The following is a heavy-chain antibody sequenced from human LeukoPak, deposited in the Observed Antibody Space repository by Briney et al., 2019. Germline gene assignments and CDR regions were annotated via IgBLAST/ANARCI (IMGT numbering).Heavy chain of an antibody. CDR2: ISYDGSRK. D-gene: IGHD3-22*01. V-gene: IGHV3-30-3*01. CDR3: ARAILVVITEIDY. J-gene: IGHJ4*02. CDR1: GFTFSSHA. Sequence: PGGSLRLSCAASGFTFSSHAMHWVRQAPGKGLEWVAVISYDGSRKYYADSVKGRFTISRDNSKNTLYLQMNSLRAEDTAVYYCARAILVVITEIDYWGQGTLVTVSS.